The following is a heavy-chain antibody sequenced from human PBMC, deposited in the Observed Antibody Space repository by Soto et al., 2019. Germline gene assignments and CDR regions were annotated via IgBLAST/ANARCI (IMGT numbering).Heavy chain of an antibody. CDR1: GGNVTNGSYY. D-gene: IGHD5-12*01. Sequence: SETKSLTCSVSGGNVTNGSYYWSWIRQPPGKGLEWIGYIYSSGGTSYNPSLKSRVTISVDTSKNQFSLKLTSVTAADTAVYYCARDGDGYNNWGQGTLVTVSS. V-gene: IGHV4-61*01. CDR2: IYSSGGT. J-gene: IGHJ4*02. CDR3: ARDGDGYNN.